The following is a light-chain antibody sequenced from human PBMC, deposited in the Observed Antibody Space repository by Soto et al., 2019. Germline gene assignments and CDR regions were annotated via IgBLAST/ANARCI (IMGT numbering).Light chain of an antibody. CDR2: AVS. Sequence: QSALTQPASVSGSPGQSITITCAGTSNDVGAYNFVSWYQQRPGKAPKLVIFAVSDRPSGVSNRFSGSRSGYTASLTISGLQSEDEAFYYCASYASGGTPWVFGGGTQLTVL. J-gene: IGLJ3*02. V-gene: IGLV2-14*01. CDR3: ASYASGGTPWV. CDR1: SNDVGAYNF.